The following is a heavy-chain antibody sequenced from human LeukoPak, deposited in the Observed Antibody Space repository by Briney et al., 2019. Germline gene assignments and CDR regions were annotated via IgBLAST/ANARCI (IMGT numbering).Heavy chain of an antibody. Sequence: PSETLSLTCSVSGGSIGGHYWNWIRQAPGKGLEWIGYVYYSGSTSYNPSLKGRVTISIDTSKNRFSLRLKSVTAADTAVYYCAREPHDSGAVPGIWGQGTMVTVSS. V-gene: IGHV4-59*11. CDR1: GGSIGGHY. D-gene: IGHD4-17*01. J-gene: IGHJ3*02. CDR3: AREPHDSGAVPGI. CDR2: VYYSGST.